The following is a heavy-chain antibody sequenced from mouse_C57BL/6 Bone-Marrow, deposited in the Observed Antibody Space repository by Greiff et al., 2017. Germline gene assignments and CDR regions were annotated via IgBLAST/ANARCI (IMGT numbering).Heavy chain of an antibody. CDR2: ISDGGSYT. CDR3: ARDGLRRAFYFDY. D-gene: IGHD2-4*01. V-gene: IGHV5-4*01. Sequence: EVHLVESGGGLVKPGGSLKLSCAASGFTFSSYAMSWVRQTPEKRLEWVATISDGGSYTYYPDNVKGRFTISRDNAKNNLYLQMSHLKSEDTAMYYCARDGLRRAFYFDYWGQGTTLTVSS. CDR1: GFTFSSYA. J-gene: IGHJ2*01.